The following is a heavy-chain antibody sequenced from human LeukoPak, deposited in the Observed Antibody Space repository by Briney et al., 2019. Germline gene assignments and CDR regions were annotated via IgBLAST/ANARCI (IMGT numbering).Heavy chain of an antibody. CDR1: GGSISSYY. V-gene: IGHV4-59*08. Sequence: SETLSLTCTVSGGSISSYYWSWIRQPPGKGLEWIGYIYYSGSTNYNPSLKSRVTISVDTSKNQFSLKLSSVTAADTAVYYCARHGGSSWWGAHYYYGMDVWGQGTTVTVSS. CDR2: IYYSGST. D-gene: IGHD6-13*01. CDR3: ARHGGSSWWGAHYYYGMDV. J-gene: IGHJ6*02.